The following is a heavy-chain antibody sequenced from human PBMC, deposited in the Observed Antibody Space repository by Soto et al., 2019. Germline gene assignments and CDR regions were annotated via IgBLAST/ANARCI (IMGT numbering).Heavy chain of an antibody. CDR3: ARGDSGYALYYYYGMDV. D-gene: IGHD5-12*01. CDR2: MNPNSGNT. CDR1: GYTFTSYD. J-gene: IGHJ6*02. Sequence: QVQLVQSGAEVKKPGASVKVSCKASGYTFTSYDINWVRQATGQGLEWMGWMNPNSGNTGYAQKFQGRITMTRNTSISTAYMELSSLRSEDTAVYYCARGDSGYALYYYYGMDVWGQGTTVTVSS. V-gene: IGHV1-8*01.